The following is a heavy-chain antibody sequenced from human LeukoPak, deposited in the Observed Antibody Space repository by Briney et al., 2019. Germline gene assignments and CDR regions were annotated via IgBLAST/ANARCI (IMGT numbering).Heavy chain of an antibody. CDR1: GFTFSSYD. Sequence: GGSLRLSCAASGFTFSSYDMHWVRQATGKGLEWVSAIGTAGDTYYPGSVKGRFTISRENAKNSLYLQMSSLRAGDTAVYYCARGRGWTSTNWFDPWGQGTLVTVSS. J-gene: IGHJ5*02. CDR2: IGTAGDT. V-gene: IGHV3-13*01. D-gene: IGHD3-10*01. CDR3: ARGRGWTSTNWFDP.